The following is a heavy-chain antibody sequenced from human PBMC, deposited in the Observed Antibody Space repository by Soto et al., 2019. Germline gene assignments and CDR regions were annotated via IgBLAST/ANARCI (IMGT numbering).Heavy chain of an antibody. J-gene: IGHJ4*02. CDR1: GFTFSSYS. V-gene: IGHV3-21*01. Sequence: EVQLVESGGGLVKPGGSLRLSCAASGFTFSSYSMNWVRQAPGKGLEWVSTISSSSSYIYYADSVKGRFTISRDNAKNSLYLQMNSLRAEDTAVYYCASLSGYCSGGSCYKGDYGGQGTLVTVSS. CDR3: ASLSGYCSGGSCYKGDY. D-gene: IGHD2-15*01. CDR2: ISSSSSYI.